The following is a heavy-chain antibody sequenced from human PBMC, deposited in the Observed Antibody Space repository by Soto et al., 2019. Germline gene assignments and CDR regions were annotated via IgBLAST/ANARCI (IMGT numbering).Heavy chain of an antibody. CDR1: GGSISSYY. CDR3: ARHPRGSSRWPFDY. V-gene: IGHV4-59*08. Sequence: PSETLSLTCTVSGGSISSYYWSWIRQPPGKGLEWIGYIYYSGSTNYNPSLKSRVTISVDTSKNQFSLKLSSVTAADTAVYYCARHPRGSSRWPFDYWGQGTLVTVSS. CDR2: IYYSGST. J-gene: IGHJ4*02. D-gene: IGHD6-13*01.